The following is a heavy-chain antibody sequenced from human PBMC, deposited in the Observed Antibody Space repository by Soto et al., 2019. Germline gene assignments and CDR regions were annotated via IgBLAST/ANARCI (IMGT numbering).Heavy chain of an antibody. V-gene: IGHV2-5*02. CDR1: GYSLSTSGVS. CDR3: AHSITIFGVVIGYYFDY. D-gene: IGHD3-3*01. J-gene: IGHJ4*02. CDR2: MYWDDDK. Sequence: PTLVNPTQTLTLTCTFSGYSLSTSGVSVCWLRQPPGKALEWLALMYWDDDKRYSPSLKNRLTITKDTSKNQVVLIMTNMDPVDTATYYCAHSITIFGVVIGYYFDYWGQGTLVTVSS.